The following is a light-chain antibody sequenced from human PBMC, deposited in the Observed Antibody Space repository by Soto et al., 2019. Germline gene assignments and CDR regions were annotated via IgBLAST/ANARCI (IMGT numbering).Light chain of an antibody. CDR3: QQYGDSPFP. Sequence: EIVLTQSPGTLSLSPGEGATLSCRASQTVTVNSLAWYQQTPGQTPRLLIYAASTRATGIPDRFNGSGSGTDFVLTISRLEPEDFAMYYCQQYGDSPFPFGPGTKVDI. J-gene: IGKJ3*01. CDR2: AAS. CDR1: QTVTVNS. V-gene: IGKV3-20*01.